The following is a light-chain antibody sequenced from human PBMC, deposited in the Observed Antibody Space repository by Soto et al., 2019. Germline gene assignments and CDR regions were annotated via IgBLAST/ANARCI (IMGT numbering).Light chain of an antibody. CDR3: AAWDDSLNGRV. Sequence: QSALTQPPSASGTPGQSATISCFGSSSNIGSNTVSWYQQLPGTAPKVLIYFNNQRPSGVPDRFSGSKSGTSASLAISGLQSEDEADYFCAAWDDSLNGRVFGGGTKVTVL. J-gene: IGLJ2*01. V-gene: IGLV1-44*01. CDR2: FNN. CDR1: SSNIGSNT.